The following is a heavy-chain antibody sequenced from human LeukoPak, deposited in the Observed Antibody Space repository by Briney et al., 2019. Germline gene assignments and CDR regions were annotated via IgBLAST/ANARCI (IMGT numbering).Heavy chain of an antibody. J-gene: IGHJ4*02. CDR3: AKESVHIVVVPAALDY. V-gene: IGHV3-53*01. CDR2: IYSGGST. Sequence: GALRLSCAASGFTVSSNYMSWVRQAPGEGLEWVSVIYSGGSTYYADSVKGRFTISRDNSKNTLYLQMNSLRAEDTAVYYCAKESVHIVVVPAALDYWGQGTLVTVSS. CDR1: GFTVSSNY. D-gene: IGHD2-2*01.